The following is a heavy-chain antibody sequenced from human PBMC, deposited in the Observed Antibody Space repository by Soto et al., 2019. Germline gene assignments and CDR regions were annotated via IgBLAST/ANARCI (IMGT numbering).Heavy chain of an antibody. D-gene: IGHD3-3*01. CDR3: ARGLRSPDYYFDY. CDR2: IYYSGST. Sequence: SETLSLTCTVSGGSISSYYWSWIRQPPGKGLEWIGYIYYSGSTNYNPSLQSRVTISVDTSKNQFSLKLSSVTAADTAVYYCARGLRSPDYYFDYWGQGTLVTVSS. CDR1: GGSISSYY. V-gene: IGHV4-59*01. J-gene: IGHJ4*02.